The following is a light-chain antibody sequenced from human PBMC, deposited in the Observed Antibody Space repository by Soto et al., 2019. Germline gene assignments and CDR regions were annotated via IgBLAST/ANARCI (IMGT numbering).Light chain of an antibody. CDR1: SSDVGGYNY. J-gene: IGLJ2*01. Sequence: QSVLTQPASVSGSPGQSITISCTGTSSDVGGYNYVSWYQQHPGKAPKLMIYDVSNRPSGVSNRFSGSKSGNTASLTISVLQAEDEAEYYCSSYTSSSTSGVFGGGTKVTVL. V-gene: IGLV2-14*01. CDR3: SSYTSSSTSGV. CDR2: DVS.